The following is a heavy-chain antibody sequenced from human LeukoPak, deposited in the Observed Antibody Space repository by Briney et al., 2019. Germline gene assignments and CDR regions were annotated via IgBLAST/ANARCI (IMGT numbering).Heavy chain of an antibody. CDR2: ISYDGSNK. V-gene: IGHV3-30*18. D-gene: IGHD3-22*01. J-gene: IGHJ4*02. CDR1: GFTFSSYG. CDR3: AKAYDSSGYYRMDFDY. Sequence: PGGSLRLSCAASGFTFSSYGMHWVRQAPGKGLEWVAVISYDGSNKYYADSVKGRFTISRDNSKNTLYLQMNSLRAEDTAVYYCAKAYDSSGYYRMDFDYWGQGTLVTVSS.